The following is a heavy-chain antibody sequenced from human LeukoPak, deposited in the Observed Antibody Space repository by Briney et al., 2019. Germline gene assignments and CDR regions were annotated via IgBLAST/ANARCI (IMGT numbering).Heavy chain of an antibody. CDR1: GYSFSSYW. CDR3: ATSRAATLKVHNWFDP. V-gene: IGHV5-10-1*01. CDR2: IDPTDSYT. D-gene: IGHD2-15*01. J-gene: IGHJ5*02. Sequence: GESLRISCKGSGYSFSSYWISWVRQMPGKGLEWMGWIDPTDSYTDYSPSFQGHDTISVDRSISTAYLQWSSLKASDTAIYYCATSRAATLKVHNWFDPWGQGTLVTVSS.